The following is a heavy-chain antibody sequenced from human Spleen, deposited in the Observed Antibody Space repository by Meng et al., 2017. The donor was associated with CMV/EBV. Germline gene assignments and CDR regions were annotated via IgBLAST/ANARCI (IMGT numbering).Heavy chain of an antibody. Sequence: GESLKISCAVSGVTFRKTGMSWLRQAPGKGLEWVANIKQDGSEKYYVDSVKGRFTISRDNAKNSLYLQMNSLRAEDTAVYYCARDASYCSSTSCWAYWYFDLWGRGTLVTVSS. J-gene: IGHJ2*01. CDR3: ARDASYCSSTSCWAYWYFDL. V-gene: IGHV3-7*01. CDR2: IKQDGSEK. CDR1: GVTFRKTG. D-gene: IGHD2-2*01.